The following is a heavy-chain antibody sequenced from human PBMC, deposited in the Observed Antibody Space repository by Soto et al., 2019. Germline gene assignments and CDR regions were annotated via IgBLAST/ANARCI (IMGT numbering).Heavy chain of an antibody. J-gene: IGHJ4*02. CDR2: ISHGGSN. Sequence: QVHLQESGPGLVKPSGTLSLICAVSGGSISSSDWWTWVRQPPGKGLEWIGEISHGGSNNYNPSLKSRVTMSVDKSKNHFSLRLSSVTAADTAVYYCATWGIAVAGTRSDYWGQGTLVTVSS. D-gene: IGHD6-19*01. CDR3: ATWGIAVAGTRSDY. CDR1: GGSISSSDW. V-gene: IGHV4-4*02.